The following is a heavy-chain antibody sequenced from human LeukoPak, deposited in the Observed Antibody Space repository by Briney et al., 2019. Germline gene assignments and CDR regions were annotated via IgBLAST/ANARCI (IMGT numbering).Heavy chain of an antibody. J-gene: IGHJ5*02. CDR3: ARDHPQESTKQWLVPHWFDP. CDR2: ISSSGSTI. CDR1: GFTFSSYE. D-gene: IGHD6-19*01. Sequence: PGGSLRLSCAASGFTFSSYEMNWVRQAPGKGLEWVSYISSSGSTIYYADSVKGRFTISRDNAKNSLYLQMNSLRAEDTAVYYCARDHPQESTKQWLVPHWFDPWGQGTLVTVSS. V-gene: IGHV3-48*03.